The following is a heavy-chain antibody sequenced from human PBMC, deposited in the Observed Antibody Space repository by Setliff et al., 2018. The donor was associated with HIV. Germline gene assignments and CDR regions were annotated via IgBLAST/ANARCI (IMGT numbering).Heavy chain of an antibody. J-gene: IGHJ4*02. Sequence: GGSLRLSCAASGFTFSPYWMHWVRQAPGKGLVWVSRINSDGTSTTYADSVKGRFTISRDNAKNTLYLQMNSLRAEDTAVYYCARAADPRITMVRDPDYWGQGTLVTVSS. D-gene: IGHD3-10*01. CDR3: ARAADPRITMVRDPDY. CDR1: GFTFSPYW. CDR2: INSDGTST. V-gene: IGHV3-74*03.